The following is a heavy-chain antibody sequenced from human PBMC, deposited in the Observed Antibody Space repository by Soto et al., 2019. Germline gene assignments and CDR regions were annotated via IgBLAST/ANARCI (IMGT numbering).Heavy chain of an antibody. D-gene: IGHD3-9*01. CDR3: ARPYYDILTGYVY. CDR1: GFTFSSYA. Sequence: QVQLVESGGGVVQPGRSLRLSCAASGFTFSSYAMHWVRQAPGKGLEWVAVISYDGSNKYYADSVKGRLTIARDNSKNTLYLQMNSLRAEDTAVYYCARPYYDILTGYVYWGQGTLVTVSS. V-gene: IGHV3-30-3*01. J-gene: IGHJ4*02. CDR2: ISYDGSNK.